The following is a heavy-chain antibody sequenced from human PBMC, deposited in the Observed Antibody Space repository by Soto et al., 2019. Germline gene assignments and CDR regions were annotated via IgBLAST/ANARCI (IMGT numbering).Heavy chain of an antibody. CDR2: ISYDGSNK. Sequence: PGGSLRLSCAASGFTFSSYGMHWVRQAPGKGLEWVAVISYDGSNKYYADSVKGRFTISRDNSKNTLYLQMNSLRAEDTAVYYCAKDIYGGNSDYYGMDVWGQGTTVTVSS. J-gene: IGHJ6*02. V-gene: IGHV3-30*18. CDR1: GFTFSSYG. D-gene: IGHD4-17*01. CDR3: AKDIYGGNSDYYGMDV.